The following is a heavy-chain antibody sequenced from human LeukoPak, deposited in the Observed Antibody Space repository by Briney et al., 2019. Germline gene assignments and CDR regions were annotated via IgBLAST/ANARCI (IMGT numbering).Heavy chain of an antibody. CDR1: GFTFSSYS. Sequence: GGSLRLSCAASGFTFSSYSMNWVRQAPGKGLEWVSYISSSSSTIYYADSVKGRFTISRDNAKNSLYLQMNSLRAEDTAVYYCARGGYYDSSGLEDYFDYWGQGTLVTVSS. CDR2: ISSSSSTI. J-gene: IGHJ4*02. D-gene: IGHD3-22*01. V-gene: IGHV3-48*04. CDR3: ARGGYYDSSGLEDYFDY.